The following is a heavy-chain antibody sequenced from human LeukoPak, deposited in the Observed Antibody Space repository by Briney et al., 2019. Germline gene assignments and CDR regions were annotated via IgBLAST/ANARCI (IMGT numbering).Heavy chain of an antibody. CDR1: VGSFSGYT. D-gene: IGHD3-16*02. Sequence: SEALSLTSAVYVGSFSGYTGCWVREPPGKGLEWIGEINHSGSTNYNPCLKGRVTISVDTSKNQFSLKLSSVTAADTAVYYCAILRYRYTPYWGQGTLVTVSS. CDR3: AILRYRYTPY. J-gene: IGHJ4*02. CDR2: INHSGST. V-gene: IGHV4-34*01.